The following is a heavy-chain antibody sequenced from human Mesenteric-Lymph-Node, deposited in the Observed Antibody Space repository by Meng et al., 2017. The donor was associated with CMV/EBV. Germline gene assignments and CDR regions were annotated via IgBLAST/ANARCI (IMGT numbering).Heavy chain of an antibody. CDR1: GGPFSGYY. D-gene: IGHD2-15*01. CDR2: INHSGSA. Sequence: SETLSLTCAAYGGPFSGYYWSWIRQSPGKGLEWIGEINHSGSANYNPSLRSRVTVSLDAENQFSLRLTSVTAADSAVYYCARALRYCSGGSCKGYYYSMEFWGQGTTVTVS. J-gene: IGHJ6*02. V-gene: IGHV4-34*01. CDR3: ARALRYCSGGSCKGYYYSMEF.